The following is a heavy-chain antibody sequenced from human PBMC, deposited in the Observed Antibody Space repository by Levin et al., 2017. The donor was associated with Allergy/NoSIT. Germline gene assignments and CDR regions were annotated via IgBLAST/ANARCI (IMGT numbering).Heavy chain of an antibody. V-gene: IGHV1-46*01. D-gene: IGHD3-22*01. J-gene: IGHJ4*02. CDR1: GDYFTFYH. CDR3: ARGSQSQFDSTGYFPDMDH. Sequence: GESLKISCKASGDYFTFYHFHWVRRAPGQGLEWMGIINPTGSRTFYAQKFQGRVTMTRDTSTSSVYMELSRLTNEDTAVYFCARGSQSQFDSTGYFPDMDHWGRGSLVTVSS. CDR2: INPTGSRT.